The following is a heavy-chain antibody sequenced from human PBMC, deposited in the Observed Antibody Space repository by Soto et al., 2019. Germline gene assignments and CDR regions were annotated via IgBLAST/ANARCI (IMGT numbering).Heavy chain of an antibody. Sequence: PSETLSLTCTVSGGSISSGGYYWSWIRQHPGKGLEWIGYIYYSGSTYYNPSLKSRVTISVDTSKNQFSLKLSSVTAADTAVYYCARGSCTNGICYGFGQNYYFDYWGQGTLVTVSS. CDR3: ARGSCTNGICYGFGQNYYFDY. CDR2: IYYSGST. J-gene: IGHJ4*02. CDR1: GGSISSGGYY. V-gene: IGHV4-31*02. D-gene: IGHD2-8*01.